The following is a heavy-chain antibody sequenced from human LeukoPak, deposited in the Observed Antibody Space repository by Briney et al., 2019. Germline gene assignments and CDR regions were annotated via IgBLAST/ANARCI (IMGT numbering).Heavy chain of an antibody. V-gene: IGHV3-21*01. D-gene: IGHD3-16*02. CDR2: ISSTNTYI. CDR1: GFSFSSDT. J-gene: IGHJ4*02. Sequence: PGGSLRLSCAASGFSFSSDTMNWVRQAPGKRPEWVSSISSTNTYIHYLDSVRGRFTISRDNAKNSLYLQMDSLRVEGTAIYYCARDLGLSPLFDYWGQGTLVTVSS. CDR3: ARDLGLSPLFDY.